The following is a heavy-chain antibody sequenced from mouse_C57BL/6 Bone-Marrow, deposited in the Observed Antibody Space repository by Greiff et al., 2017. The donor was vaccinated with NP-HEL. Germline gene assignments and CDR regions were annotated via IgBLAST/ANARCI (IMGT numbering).Heavy chain of an antibody. Sequence: VKLVESGAELARPGASVKMSCKASGYTFTSYTMHWVKQRPGQGLEWIGYINPSSGYTKDNQKFKDKATLTADKSSSTAYMQLGRLTSEDSAGYYCARSGGLRFAYWGQGTLVTVSA. CDR2: INPSSGYT. D-gene: IGHD2-4*01. CDR1: GYTFTSYT. CDR3: ARSGGLRFAY. J-gene: IGHJ3*01. V-gene: IGHV1-4*01.